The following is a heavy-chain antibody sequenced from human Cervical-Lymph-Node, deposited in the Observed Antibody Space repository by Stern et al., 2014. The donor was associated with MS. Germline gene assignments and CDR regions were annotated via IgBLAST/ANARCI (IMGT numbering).Heavy chain of an antibody. J-gene: IGHJ5*02. V-gene: IGHV4-4*02. D-gene: IGHD5-12*01. CDR2: THHSGTT. CDR1: GDSISSDNW. CDR3: ARASLSGYDWFDP. Sequence: QVQLQESGPGLVKPSGTLSLTCAVSGDSISSDNWWSWVRQPPGKGLEWIGETHHSGTTNYKPSLESRLTISIDKAKHQFSLHLLSGTAADTAVYYCARASLSGYDWFDPWGQGTLVTVSS.